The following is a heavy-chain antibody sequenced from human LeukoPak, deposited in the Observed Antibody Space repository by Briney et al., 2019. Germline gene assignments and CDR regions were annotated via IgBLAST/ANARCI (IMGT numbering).Heavy chain of an antibody. CDR1: GFTVSRNY. Sequence: GGSLRLSCAASGFTVSRNYMSWVRQAPGKGLEWVSVIYSGGGTYYADSVKGRFTISRDNSKNTLYLQMNSLRAEDTAVYYCAKRSAENAFDIWGQGTMVTVSS. J-gene: IGHJ3*02. CDR3: AKRSAENAFDI. V-gene: IGHV3-53*01. CDR2: IYSGGGT.